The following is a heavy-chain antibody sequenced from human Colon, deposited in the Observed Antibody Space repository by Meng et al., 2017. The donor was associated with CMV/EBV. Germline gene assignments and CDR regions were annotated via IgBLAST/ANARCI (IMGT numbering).Heavy chain of an antibody. V-gene: IGHV3-21*06. CDR3: ARDSGYCTGSTCSGWFDP. Sequence: TFNTYPMTWVRQAPGKGLEWVSSISSTSRYIFYADSLKGRFTISRDNAKNSLYLQMNNLRAEDTALYYCARDSGYCTGSTCSGWFDPWGQGTLVTVSS. J-gene: IGHJ5*02. D-gene: IGHD2-8*02. CDR2: ISSTSRYI. CDR1: TFNTYP.